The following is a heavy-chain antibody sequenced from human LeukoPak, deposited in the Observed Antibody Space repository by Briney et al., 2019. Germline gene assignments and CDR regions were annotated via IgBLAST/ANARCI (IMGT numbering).Heavy chain of an antibody. D-gene: IGHD4-11*01. V-gene: IGHV3-48*03. Sequence: GGSLRLSCAPSRFTFSSYEMNWVRQAPGKGLEWVSYISSSGSTIYYADSVKGRFTISRDNAKNSLFLQMNSLRAEDTAVYYCARDPTYLYGNYVHRFDYWGQGTLVTVSS. CDR3: ARDPTYLYGNYVHRFDY. J-gene: IGHJ4*02. CDR1: RFTFSSYE. CDR2: ISSSGSTI.